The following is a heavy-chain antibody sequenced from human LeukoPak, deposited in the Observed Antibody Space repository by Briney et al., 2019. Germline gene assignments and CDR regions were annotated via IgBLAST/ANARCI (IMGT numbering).Heavy chain of an antibody. CDR3: ARLYIVVVPAAPANYFDY. CDR2: ISAYNGNT. J-gene: IGHJ4*02. Sequence: GASVKVSCKASGYTFTSYGISWVRQAPGQGLEWVGWISAYNGNTNYAQKLQGRVTMTTDTSTSTAYMELRSLRSDDTAVYYCARLYIVVVPAAPANYFDYWGQGTLVTVSS. D-gene: IGHD2-2*01. V-gene: IGHV1-18*01. CDR1: GYTFTSYG.